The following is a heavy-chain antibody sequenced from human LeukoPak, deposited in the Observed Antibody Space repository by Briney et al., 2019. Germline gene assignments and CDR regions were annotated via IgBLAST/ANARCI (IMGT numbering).Heavy chain of an antibody. CDR3: ARDATRRFDY. J-gene: IGHJ4*02. CDR2: IKEDGSEK. V-gene: IGHV3-7*01. Sequence: PGGSLRLSCAASGFTFSNYAMSWVRQAPGEGLEWVANIKEDGSEKYYVDSVKGRFTISKDNAQNSLFLRMNGLRVEDTAVYYCARDATRRFDYWGRGTLVTVSS. CDR1: GFTFSNYA.